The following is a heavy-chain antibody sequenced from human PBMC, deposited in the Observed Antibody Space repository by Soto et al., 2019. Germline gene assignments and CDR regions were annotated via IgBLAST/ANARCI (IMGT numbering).Heavy chain of an antibody. D-gene: IGHD5-12*01. V-gene: IGHV1-69*13. Sequence: GASVKVSCKASGGTFSSYAISWVRQAPGQGLEWMGGIIPIFGTANYAQKFQGRVTITADESTSTAYMELSSLRSEDTAVYYCASLLNEEMATNPRDYYYYGMDVWGQGTTVTVSS. J-gene: IGHJ6*02. CDR2: IIPIFGTA. CDR3: ASLLNEEMATNPRDYYYYGMDV. CDR1: GGTFSSYA.